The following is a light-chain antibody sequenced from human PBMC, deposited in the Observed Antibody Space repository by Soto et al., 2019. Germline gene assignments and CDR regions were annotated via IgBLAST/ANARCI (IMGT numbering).Light chain of an antibody. CDR1: QSISIW. V-gene: IGKV1-5*01. CDR2: DAS. CDR3: QQYNNYSGT. Sequence: DIQMTQSPFTLSASLGDRVTITFRASQSISIWLAWYQQKPGKAPKLLIYDASNLESGVPSRFSGSGSGTEFTLTITSLQPDDFATYYCQQYNNYSGTFGQGTRLEI. J-gene: IGKJ5*01.